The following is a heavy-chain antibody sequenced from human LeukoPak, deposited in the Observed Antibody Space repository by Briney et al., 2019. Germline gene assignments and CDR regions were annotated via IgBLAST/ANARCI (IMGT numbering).Heavy chain of an antibody. CDR3: ARGDGYGDY. Sequence: SETLSLTCSVSGFSISSGYFWGWIRQPPGKGLEWIGRVYHSGTTNYDPSLKSRVTISVDTSKNQFSLKLSSVTAADTAVYYCARGDGYGDYWGQGTLVTVSS. CDR2: VYHSGTT. V-gene: IGHV4-38-2*02. J-gene: IGHJ4*02. CDR1: GFSISSGYF. D-gene: IGHD5-24*01.